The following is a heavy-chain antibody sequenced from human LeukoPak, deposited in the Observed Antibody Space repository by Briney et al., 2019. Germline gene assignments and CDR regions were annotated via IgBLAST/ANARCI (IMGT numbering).Heavy chain of an antibody. D-gene: IGHD3-9*01. Sequence: ASVKVSCKASGGTFSSYAISWVRQAPGQGLERVGGIIPLFRTANYAQRFQGRVTITADESTSTAYMELSSLRSEDTAVYYCARDFAGTRIRYFDWSNQDNDYWGQGTLVTVSS. V-gene: IGHV1-69*13. J-gene: IGHJ4*02. CDR3: ARDFAGTRIRYFDWSNQDNDY. CDR2: IIPLFRTA. CDR1: GGTFSSYA.